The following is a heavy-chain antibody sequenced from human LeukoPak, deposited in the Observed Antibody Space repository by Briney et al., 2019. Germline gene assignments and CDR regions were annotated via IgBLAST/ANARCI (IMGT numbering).Heavy chain of an antibody. V-gene: IGHV4-59*01. D-gene: IGHD3-10*01. CDR3: ARSYGSGNYFDY. CDR2: IYYSGRA. Sequence: SETLSLTCTVSGGSISTYYWSWIRQPPGKGLEWIGYIYYSGRANYNPSLKSRVSISVDTSKNQFSLKLSSVTAADPAVYYCARSYGSGNYFDYWGQGTLVTVSS. J-gene: IGHJ4*02. CDR1: GGSISTYY.